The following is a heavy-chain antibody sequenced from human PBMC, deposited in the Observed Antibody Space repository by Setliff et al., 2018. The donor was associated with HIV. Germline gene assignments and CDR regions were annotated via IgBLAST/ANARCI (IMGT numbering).Heavy chain of an antibody. CDR3: YREHYSGRLHGSD. D-gene: IGHD3-10*01. Sequence: HPGGSLRLSCAASGFTFSTYNMNWVRQAPGKGLEWLSFIRSETYGGTTEYAASVKGRFTISRDDSKGIAYLQMNNLKSEDTAVYYCYREHYSGRLHGSDWGQGALVTVSS. J-gene: IGHJ4*02. CDR2: IRSETYGGTT. CDR1: GFTFSTYN. V-gene: IGHV3-49*04.